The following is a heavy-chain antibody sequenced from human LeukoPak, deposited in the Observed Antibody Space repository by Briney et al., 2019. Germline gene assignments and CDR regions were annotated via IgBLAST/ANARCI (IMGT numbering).Heavy chain of an antibody. Sequence: PGGSLRLSCAASGFTFSNAWMSWVRQAPGKGLEWVGRIKSKTDGETTDYAAPVKGRFTISRDDSKNTLYLQMNSLKTEDTAVYYCNADDSPFLLGYSHWGQGTLVTVSS. CDR3: NADDSPFLLGYSH. J-gene: IGHJ4*02. V-gene: IGHV3-15*01. CDR1: GFTFSNAW. CDR2: IKSKTDGETT. D-gene: IGHD5-12*01.